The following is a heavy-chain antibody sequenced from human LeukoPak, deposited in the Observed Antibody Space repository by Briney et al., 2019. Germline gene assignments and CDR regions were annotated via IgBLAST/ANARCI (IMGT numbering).Heavy chain of an antibody. Sequence: ASVKVSCKASGYTFTTYYMHSVRQAPGQGLEWMGIIKPNRGSTSYAQNRVTMTRDTSTSTFYMELSSLKSEDTAVYYCARASNYGSGNYHLDYWGQGTLVTVSS. CDR1: GYTFTTYY. V-gene: IGHV1-46*01. D-gene: IGHD3-10*01. CDR3: ARASNYGSGNYHLDY. J-gene: IGHJ4*02. CDR2: IKPNRGST.